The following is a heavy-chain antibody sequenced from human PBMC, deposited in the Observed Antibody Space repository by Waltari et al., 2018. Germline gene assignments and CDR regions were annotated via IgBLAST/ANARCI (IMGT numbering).Heavy chain of an antibody. CDR3: ARDRFTIFGVAKGTYYFDY. J-gene: IGHJ4*02. Sequence: QVQLQESGPGLVKPSQTLSLTCNVSGGSISSSSYYWSWIRQPAGKGLEWIGRTYTSGNINYNPTLKSRVTISADTSNNQLSLRLTSVTAADTAVYYCARDRFTIFGVAKGTYYFDYWGQGTLVTVSS. CDR2: TYTSGNI. V-gene: IGHV4-61*02. CDR1: GGSISSSSYY. D-gene: IGHD3-3*01.